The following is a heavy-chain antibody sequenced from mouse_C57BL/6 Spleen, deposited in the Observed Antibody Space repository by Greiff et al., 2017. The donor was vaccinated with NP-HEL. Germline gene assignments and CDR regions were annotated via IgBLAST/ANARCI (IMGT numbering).Heavy chain of an antibody. J-gene: IGHJ3*01. CDR1: GYTFTDYY. V-gene: IGHV1-26*01. D-gene: IGHD3-1*01. CDR3: ARRGATDWAY. CDR2: INPNNGGT. Sequence: EVQLQQSGPELVKPGASVKISCKASGYTFTDYYMNWVKQSHGKSLEWIGDINPNNGGTSYNQKFKGKATLTVDKSSSTAYMELRSLTSEDSAVYYCARRGATDWAYWGQGTLVTVSA.